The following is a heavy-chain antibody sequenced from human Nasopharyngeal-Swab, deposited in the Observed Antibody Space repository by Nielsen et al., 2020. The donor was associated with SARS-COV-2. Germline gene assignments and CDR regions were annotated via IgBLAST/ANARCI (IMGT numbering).Heavy chain of an antibody. V-gene: IGHV1-46*01. J-gene: IGHJ4*02. CDR3: ARDGPGYCSGGSCYLFDY. CDR2: INPSGGST. Sequence: ASVKVSCKASGYTFTSYYMHWVRQAPGQGLEWMGIINPSGGSTSYAQKFQGRVTTTRDTSTSTVYMELSSLRSEDTAVYYCARDGPGYCSGGSCYLFDYWGQGTLVTVSS. CDR1: GYTFTSYY. D-gene: IGHD2-15*01.